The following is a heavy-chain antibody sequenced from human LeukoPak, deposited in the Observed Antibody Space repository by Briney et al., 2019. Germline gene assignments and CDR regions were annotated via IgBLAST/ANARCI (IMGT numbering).Heavy chain of an antibody. Sequence: ASVKVSCKPSGYTFTYYGTNWVRLAPGQGLEWMGWVSGYNGNTRYAQNFQGRLTLTTDTSTNIAYMELMRLRSDDTAVYYCAREVDAAMVNAFDFWGQGTLVTVSS. J-gene: IGHJ3*01. D-gene: IGHD5-18*01. V-gene: IGHV1-18*01. CDR1: GYTFTYYG. CDR2: VSGYNGNT. CDR3: AREVDAAMVNAFDF.